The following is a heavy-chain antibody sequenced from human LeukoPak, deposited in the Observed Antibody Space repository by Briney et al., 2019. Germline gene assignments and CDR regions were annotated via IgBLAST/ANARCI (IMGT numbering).Heavy chain of an antibody. CDR3: ARGNPDLYSSPWDY. CDR2: VTWNSVTI. V-gene: IGHV3-9*01. Sequence: GGSLRLSCAGSGFPFEDYAMHWVRQAPGKGLEWVSGVTWNSVTIHYAGSVKGRFTISRDNAKSSLYLQMDSLRAEDTAFYYCARGNPDLYSSPWDYWGQGTLVTVSS. CDR1: GFPFEDYA. J-gene: IGHJ4*02. D-gene: IGHD6-19*01.